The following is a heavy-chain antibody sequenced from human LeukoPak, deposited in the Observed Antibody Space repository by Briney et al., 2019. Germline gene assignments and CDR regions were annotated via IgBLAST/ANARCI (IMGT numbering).Heavy chain of an antibody. D-gene: IGHD6-13*01. CDR2: IYYSGST. CDR1: GGSISSSRYS. V-gene: IGHV4-39*07. J-gene: IGHJ4*02. CDR3: ARGSDEAAADYFDY. Sequence: SETLSLTCTVSGGSISSSRYSWGWIRQPPGKGLEWIASIYYSGSTYYNPSLKSRVTISVDKSKNQFSLKLSPVTAADTAVYYCARGSDEAAADYFDYWGQGTLVTVSS.